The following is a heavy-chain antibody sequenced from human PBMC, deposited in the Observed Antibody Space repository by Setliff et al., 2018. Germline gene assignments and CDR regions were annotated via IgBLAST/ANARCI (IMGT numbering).Heavy chain of an antibody. D-gene: IGHD3-10*01. CDR2: ISPSGST. V-gene: IGHV4-61*09. CDR3: ARAYYYASGNSHNYYMDV. Sequence: SETLSLTCSVSGASITSGGFYWTWIRQPAGKGLEWIGHISPSGSTTYNPSVKSRVTISLDTSKNHFSLKLDSVTAADTALYYCARAYYYASGNSHNYYMDVWGKGTAVTVS. CDR1: GASITSGGFY. J-gene: IGHJ6*03.